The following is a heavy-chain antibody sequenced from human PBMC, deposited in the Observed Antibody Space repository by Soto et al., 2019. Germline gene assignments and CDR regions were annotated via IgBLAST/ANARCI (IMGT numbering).Heavy chain of an antibody. CDR3: ARTAEAGRNFDY. V-gene: IGHV3-11*01. Sequence: GSLRLSCAASGFTFSDYYMSWIRQAPGKGLEWVSYISSSGSTIYYADSVKGRFTISRDNAKNSLYLQMNSLRAEDTAVYYCARTAEAGRNFDYWGQGTLVTVSS. D-gene: IGHD6-13*01. J-gene: IGHJ4*02. CDR2: ISSSGSTI. CDR1: GFTFSDYY.